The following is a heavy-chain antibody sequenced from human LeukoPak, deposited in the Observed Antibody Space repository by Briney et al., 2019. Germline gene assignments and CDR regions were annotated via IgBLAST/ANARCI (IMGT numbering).Heavy chain of an antibody. CDR3: ARVSFGYYYYGMDG. CDR2: IYHSGST. V-gene: IGHV4-30-2*01. Sequence: SETLSLTCAVSGGSISSGGYSWSWIRQPPGKGLEWIGYIYHSGSTYYNPSLKSRVTISVDRTKNQFSLKLSSVPAADTAVYYGARVSFGYYYYGMDGWGQGTTVTVSS. J-gene: IGHJ6*02. D-gene: IGHD3-16*01. CDR1: GGSISSGGYS.